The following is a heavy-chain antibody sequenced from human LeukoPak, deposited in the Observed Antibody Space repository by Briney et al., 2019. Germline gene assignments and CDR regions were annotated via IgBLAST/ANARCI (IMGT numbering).Heavy chain of an antibody. D-gene: IGHD2-2*01. V-gene: IGHV4-34*01. CDR2: INHSGST. CDR1: GGSFSGYY. J-gene: IGHJ4*02. CDR3: ARVWCSSTSCLDY. Sequence: SETLSLTCAVYGGSFSGYYWSWIRQPPGKGLEWIGEINHSGSTNYNPSLKSRVTISVDTSKNQFSLKLSSVTAADTAVYYCARVWCSSTSCLDYWGQGTLVTVSS.